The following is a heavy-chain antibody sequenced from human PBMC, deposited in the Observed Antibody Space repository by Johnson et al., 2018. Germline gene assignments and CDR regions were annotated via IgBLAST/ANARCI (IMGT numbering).Heavy chain of an antibody. J-gene: IGHJ6*03. CDR1: GGTFSSYT. CDR2: IIPILGIA. V-gene: IGHV1-69*09. D-gene: IGHD3-10*01. CDR3: ARDHYLGRPSYYYYYMDV. Sequence: VQLVESGAEVKKPGSSVKVSCKASGGTFSSYTINWVRQAPGQGLEWMGRIIPILGIANYAQKFQGRVPITADQSTSPAYLVLSSLRSEDRAVYYCARDHYLGRPSYYYYYMDVWGKGTTVTVSS.